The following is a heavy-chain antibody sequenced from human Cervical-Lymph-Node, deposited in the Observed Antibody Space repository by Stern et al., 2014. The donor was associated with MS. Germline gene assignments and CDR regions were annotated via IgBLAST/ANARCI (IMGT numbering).Heavy chain of an antibody. Sequence: QVQLVQSGAEVKKPGASVNVSCKASGYTFSSFAITWVRQAPGQGLGGRETITVNKGNTNYAKGVRERVTMPTDTPTNTAYMEVRNLRSDDTAVYYGARGWGDPRHWGQGTLVTVSS. V-gene: IGHV1-18*01. D-gene: IGHD3-16*01. CDR2: ITVNKGNT. CDR1: GYTFSSFA. J-gene: IGHJ4*02. CDR3: ARGWGDPRH.